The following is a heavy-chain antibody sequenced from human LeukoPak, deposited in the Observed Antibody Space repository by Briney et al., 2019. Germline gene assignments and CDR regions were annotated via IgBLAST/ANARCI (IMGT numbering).Heavy chain of an antibody. CDR3: ARALYNTGWYPDYFDS. CDR1: GCTFSSNW. V-gene: IGHV3-7*01. J-gene: IGHJ4*02. D-gene: IGHD6-19*01. CDR2: IKRDGSDK. Sequence: GGSLRLSCAASGCTFSSNWMSWVCQAPRQGLEWVANIKRDGSDKYYVGSVEGRFTISRDNDKNSLYLQMSSLRAEDTAIYYCARALYNTGWYPDYFDSWGQGALVTVSS.